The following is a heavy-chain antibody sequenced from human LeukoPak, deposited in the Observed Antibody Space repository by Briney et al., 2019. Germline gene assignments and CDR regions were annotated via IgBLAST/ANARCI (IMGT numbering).Heavy chain of an antibody. CDR3: ARSVTNYDFWSDDDAFDI. J-gene: IGHJ3*02. CDR2: ISAYNGNT. D-gene: IGHD3-3*01. CDR1: GYTFTSYG. V-gene: IGHV1-18*01. Sequence: ASVKVSCKASGYTFTSYGISWVRQAPGQGLEWMGWISAYNGNTNYAQKLQGRVTMTTDTSTSTAYMELRSLRSDDTAVYYCARSVTNYDFWSDDDAFDIWGQGTMVTVSS.